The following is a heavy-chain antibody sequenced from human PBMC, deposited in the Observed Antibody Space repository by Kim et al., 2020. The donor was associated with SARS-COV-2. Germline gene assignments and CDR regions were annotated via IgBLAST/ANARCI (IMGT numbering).Heavy chain of an antibody. D-gene: IGHD3-10*01. CDR3: ARDRVWVVRGARNWFDP. CDR2: INAGNGNT. V-gene: IGHV1-3*01. Sequence: ASVKVSCKASGYTFTSYAMHWVRQAPGQRLEWMGWINAGNGNTKYSQKFQGRVTITRDTSASTAYMELSSLRSEDTAVYYCARDRVWVVRGARNWFDPWGQGTLVTVSA. J-gene: IGHJ5*02. CDR1: GYTFTSYA.